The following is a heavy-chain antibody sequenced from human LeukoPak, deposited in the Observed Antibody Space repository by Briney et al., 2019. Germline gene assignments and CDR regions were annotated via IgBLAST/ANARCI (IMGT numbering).Heavy chain of an antibody. CDR2: IDHSGST. Sequence: SETLSLTCAVYGGSFSSYYWTWIRQPPGKGLEWIGEIDHSGSTNYNPSLKSRVTISVDTSKNQFSLKLSSVTAADTAVYYCARGGSLGGYCSGGSCYSFDYWGQGTLVTVSS. V-gene: IGHV4-34*01. J-gene: IGHJ4*02. CDR1: GGSFSSYY. D-gene: IGHD2-15*01. CDR3: ARGGSLGGYCSGGSCYSFDY.